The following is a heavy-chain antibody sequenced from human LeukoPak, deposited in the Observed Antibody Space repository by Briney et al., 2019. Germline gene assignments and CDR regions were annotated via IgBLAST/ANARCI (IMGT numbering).Heavy chain of an antibody. CDR3: AKGPPRGSYNC. CDR1: GFTFSSYG. V-gene: IGHV3-NL1*01. CDR2: ISWNSGSI. Sequence: PGGSLRLSCAASGFTFSSYGMHWVRQAPGKGLEWVSGISWNSGSIGYADSVKGRFTISRDNSKNTLYLQMNSLRAEDTAVYYCAKGPPRGSYNCWGQGTLVTVSS. J-gene: IGHJ4*02. D-gene: IGHD1-26*01.